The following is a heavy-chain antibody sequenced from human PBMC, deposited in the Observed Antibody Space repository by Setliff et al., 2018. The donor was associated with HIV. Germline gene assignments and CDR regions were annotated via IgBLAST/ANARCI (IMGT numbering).Heavy chain of an antibody. V-gene: IGHV1-2*02. Sequence: ASVKVSCKASEYTFTGYYIHWVRQAPGQGLEWMGWINPNSGGTNFAQKFQGRVTMTRDTSISTAYMEMRSLRSDDTAVYFCARVPYRSAWFSGGHNPFDVWGQGTMVTVSS. D-gene: IGHD6-19*01. CDR3: ARVPYRSAWFSGGHNPFDV. CDR1: EYTFTGYY. CDR2: INPNSGGT. J-gene: IGHJ3*01.